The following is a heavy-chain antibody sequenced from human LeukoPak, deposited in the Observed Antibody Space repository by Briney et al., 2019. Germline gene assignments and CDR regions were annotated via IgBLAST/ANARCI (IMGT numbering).Heavy chain of an antibody. V-gene: IGHV3-23*01. CDR2: ISGSGVNT. CDR1: GFTLSSYP. D-gene: IGHD3-22*01. CDR3: AKGTYYEETSGYNGLLDS. J-gene: IGHJ4*02. Sequence: HPGGSLRLSCVASGFTLSSYPLSWVRQAPGKGLEWVSAISGSGVNTYYSDSVRGRFTISRDNSKNTLYLQMNSPEVEDTAVYFCAKGTYYEETSGYNGLLDSWGQGTLVTVSS.